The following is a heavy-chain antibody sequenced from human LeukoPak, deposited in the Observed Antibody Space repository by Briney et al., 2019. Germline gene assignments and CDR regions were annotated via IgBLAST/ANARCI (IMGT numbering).Heavy chain of an antibody. V-gene: IGHV3-30*04. CDR3: ATEGGTVGGTVGTTFDL. J-gene: IGHJ4*02. D-gene: IGHD1-26*01. CDR1: GLTFSAFA. CDR2: ISYDGVDK. Sequence: GRSLRPSCSASGLTFSAFAMHWVRQAPGKGLEWVAFISYDGVDKHYADSVKGRFTISRDNSKSTLYLEMNSLRADDTAVFYCATEGGTVGGTVGTTFDLWGQGTLVTVSS.